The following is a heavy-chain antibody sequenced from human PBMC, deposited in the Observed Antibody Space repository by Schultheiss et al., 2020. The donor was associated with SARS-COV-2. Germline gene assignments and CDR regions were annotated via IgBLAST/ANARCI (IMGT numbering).Heavy chain of an antibody. D-gene: IGHD5-12*01. Sequence: SVKVSCKASGYTFTSYGISWVRQAPGQGLEWMGWIIPIFGTANYAQKFQGRVTITADESTSTAYMELRSLRSDDTAVYYCARAVGYSGYEPWGHYYYGMDVWGQGTTVTVSS. CDR1: GYTFTSYG. V-gene: IGHV1-69*13. J-gene: IGHJ6*02. CDR3: ARAVGYSGYEPWGHYYYGMDV. CDR2: IIPIFGTA.